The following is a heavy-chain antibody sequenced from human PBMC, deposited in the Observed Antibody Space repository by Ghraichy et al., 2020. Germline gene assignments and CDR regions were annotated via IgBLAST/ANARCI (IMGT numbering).Heavy chain of an antibody. CDR3: ARDYYGA. V-gene: IGHV3-66*01. D-gene: IGHD3-22*01. CDR1: GFTFSAYA. J-gene: IGHJ5*02. CDR2: IYSGGST. Sequence: GSLRLSCAASGFTFSAYAMSWVRQAPGKGLEWVSVIYSGGSTSYADSVKGRFTISRDNSKNTLYLQMNSLRAEDTAVYYCARDYYGAWGQGTLVTVSS.